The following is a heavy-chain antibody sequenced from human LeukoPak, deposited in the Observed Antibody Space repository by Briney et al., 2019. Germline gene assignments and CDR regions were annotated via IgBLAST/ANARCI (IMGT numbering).Heavy chain of an antibody. CDR2: INDNGST. V-gene: IGHV4-34*01. CDR1: GGSFSAYY. CDR3: ARSYSSYDAFNI. J-gene: IGHJ3*02. D-gene: IGHD6-19*01. Sequence: SETLSLACAVYGGSFSAYYWSWIRQPPGKGLEWIGEINDNGSTNYSPSLKSRITISVDTSKNQFSLKLNSVTAADTAVYYCARSYSSYDAFNIWGQGTMVTVSS.